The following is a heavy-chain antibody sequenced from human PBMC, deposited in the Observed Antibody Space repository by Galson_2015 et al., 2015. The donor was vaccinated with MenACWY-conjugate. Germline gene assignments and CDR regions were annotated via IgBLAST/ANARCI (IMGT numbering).Heavy chain of an antibody. J-gene: IGHJ4*02. CDR1: GFSFTNYW. CDR3: ARPSLHSGYDSSLG. CDR2: IRGSSGNT. V-gene: IGHV3-23*01. Sequence: SLRLSCAASGFSFTNYWMTWVRQAPGKGLEWVSSIRGSSGNTYYADSVKGRFTISRDNPKNTLYLQISSLRAEDTAVYYCARPSLHSGYDSSLGWGQGTLVTVSS. D-gene: IGHD5-12*01.